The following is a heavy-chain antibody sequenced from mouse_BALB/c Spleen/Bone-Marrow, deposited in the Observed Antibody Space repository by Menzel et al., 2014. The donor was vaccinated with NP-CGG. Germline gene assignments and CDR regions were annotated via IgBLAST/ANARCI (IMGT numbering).Heavy chain of an antibody. CDR2: IWSGGST. J-gene: IGHJ2*01. CDR1: GFSLTSYG. D-gene: IGHD3-2*01. CDR3: ARDRGSYFDY. V-gene: IGHV2-2*02. Sequence: QVQLQQSGPGLVQPSQSLSITCTVSGFSLTSYGVHWVRQSPGKGLEWLGVIWSGGSTGYNAAFISRLSISKDNSKSQVFFKMNSLQANDTAIYYCARDRGSYFDYWGQGTTLTVSS.